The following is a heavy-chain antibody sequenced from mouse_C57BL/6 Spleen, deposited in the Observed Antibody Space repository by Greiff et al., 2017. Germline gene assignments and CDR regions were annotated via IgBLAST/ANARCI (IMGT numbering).Heavy chain of an antibody. D-gene: IGHD3-2*02. V-gene: IGHV10-1*01. CDR1: GFSFNTYA. CDR3: VRHRDSSGPFYYAMDY. Sequence: EVKVVESGGGLVQPKGSLKLSCAASGFSFNTYAMNWVRQAPGKGLEWVARIRSKSNNYATYYADSVKDRFTISRDDSESMLYLQMNNLKTEDTAMYYCVRHRDSSGPFYYAMDYWGQGTSVTVSS. J-gene: IGHJ4*01. CDR2: IRSKSNNYAT.